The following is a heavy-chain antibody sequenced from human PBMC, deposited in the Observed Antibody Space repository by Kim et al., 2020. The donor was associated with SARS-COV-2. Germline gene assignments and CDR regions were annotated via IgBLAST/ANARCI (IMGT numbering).Heavy chain of an antibody. CDR3: TRDLDFQH. CDR2: IKSITNGGTT. V-gene: IGHV3-15*01. Sequence: GGSLRLSCAASGFIFSNAWMNWVRQAPGKGLEWVGRIKSITNGGTTDYAAPMKGRFTISRDDSKNTLYLQMNSLKTEDTAVYYCTRDLDFQHWGQGTLVTVSS. J-gene: IGHJ1*01. CDR1: GFIFSNAW.